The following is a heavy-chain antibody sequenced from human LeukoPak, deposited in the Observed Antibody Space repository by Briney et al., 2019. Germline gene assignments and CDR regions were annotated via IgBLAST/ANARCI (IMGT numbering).Heavy chain of an antibody. CDR2: ISSRSSYI. CDR3: VRDRSGSYPYYFDF. CDR1: GFTFSDYS. Sequence: GVSLRLSCAASGFTFSDYSMNWVRQPPGKGLEWVSSISSRSSYISYADSVKGRFTISRDNAKNSLYLEMNSLRAEDTAVYYCVRDRSGSYPYYFDFWGQGTPLTASS. D-gene: IGHD1-26*01. J-gene: IGHJ4*02. V-gene: IGHV3-21*01.